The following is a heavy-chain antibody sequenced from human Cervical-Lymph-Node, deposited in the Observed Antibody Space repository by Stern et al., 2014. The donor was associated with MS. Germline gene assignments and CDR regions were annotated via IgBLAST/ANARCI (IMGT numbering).Heavy chain of an antibody. Sequence: QVTLRESGPALVKPTQTLTLTCTFSGFSLSTSGMCVSWIRQPPGQALEWLALLDWDDDKYYSTSLKTRLTISKDTSKNQVVLTMTNMDPVDTATYYCARSLDLRYYFDYWGQGTLVTVSS. CDR3: ARSLDLRYYFDY. CDR1: GFSLSTSGMC. J-gene: IGHJ4*02. CDR2: LDWDDDK. V-gene: IGHV2-70*01. D-gene: IGHD5-12*01.